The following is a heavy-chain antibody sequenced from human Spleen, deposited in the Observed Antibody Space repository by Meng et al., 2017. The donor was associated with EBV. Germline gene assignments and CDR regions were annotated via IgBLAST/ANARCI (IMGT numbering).Heavy chain of an antibody. CDR3: ARGDRWLKPDY. CDR1: GGPFSSDA. CDR2: LIPMFGAP. V-gene: IGHV1-69*12. Sequence: QVQVVQSGAEVKRPGSSVKAACKTSGGPFSSDAISWVRQAPGQGLEWLGGLIPMFGAPNYAQKFQGRVTITADESTSTHYLDLSSLTSDDTALYFCARGDRWLKPDYWGQGTLVTVSS. J-gene: IGHJ4*02. D-gene: IGHD5-24*01.